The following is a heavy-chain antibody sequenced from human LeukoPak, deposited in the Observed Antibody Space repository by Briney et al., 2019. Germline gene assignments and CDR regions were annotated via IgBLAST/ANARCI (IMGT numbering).Heavy chain of an antibody. Sequence: ASVKVSCKASGYTFTSYAMHWVRQAPGQRLEWMGWINAGNGNTKYSQKFQGRVTITRDTSASTAYMELSSLRSEDTAVYYCARAGIPLYYDILTGYLNWFDPWGQGTLVTVSS. CDR1: GYTFTSYA. CDR2: INAGNGNT. J-gene: IGHJ5*02. D-gene: IGHD3-9*01. CDR3: ARAGIPLYYDILTGYLNWFDP. V-gene: IGHV1-3*01.